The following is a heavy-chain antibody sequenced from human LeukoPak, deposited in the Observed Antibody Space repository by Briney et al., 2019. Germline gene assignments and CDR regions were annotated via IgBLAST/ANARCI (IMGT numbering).Heavy chain of an antibody. V-gene: IGHV3-30*18. J-gene: IGHJ4*02. CDR3: AKDGGHYYDSMYVIGWFDY. CDR1: GFTFSSYG. D-gene: IGHD3-22*01. Sequence: GGSLRLSCAASGFTFSSYGMHWVRQAPGKGLEWVAVISYDGSNKYYADSVKGRFTISRDNSKNTLYLQMNSLRAEDTAVYYCAKDGGHYYDSMYVIGWFDYWGQGTLVTVSS. CDR2: ISYDGSNK.